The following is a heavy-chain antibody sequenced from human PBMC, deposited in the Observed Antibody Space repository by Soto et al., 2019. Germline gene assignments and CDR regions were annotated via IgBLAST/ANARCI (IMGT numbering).Heavy chain of an antibody. Sequence: QVPLVESGGGVVQPGRSLRLSCAASGFTFSSYGMHWVRQAPGKGLEWVAVISYDGSNKYYADSVKGRFTISRDNSKNRLYLQMNSVRAEDTAVYYCAKDGRSYDSSGYYYYWGQGTLVTVSS. V-gene: IGHV3-30*18. J-gene: IGHJ4*02. CDR1: GFTFSSYG. D-gene: IGHD3-22*01. CDR2: ISYDGSNK. CDR3: AKDGRSYDSSGYYYY.